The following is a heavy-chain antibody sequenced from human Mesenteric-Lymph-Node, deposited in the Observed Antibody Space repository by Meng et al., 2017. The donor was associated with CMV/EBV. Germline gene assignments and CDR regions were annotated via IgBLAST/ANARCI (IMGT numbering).Heavy chain of an antibody. J-gene: IGHJ4*02. V-gene: IGHV3-15*01. D-gene: IGHD7-27*01. CDR2: IKSKTDGGTT. Sequence: GESLKISCAASGFTFSNAWMSWVRQAPGKGLEWVGRIKSKTDGGTTDYAAPVKGRFTISRDDSKNTLYLQMNSLKTEDTAVYYCTTDRQLRNLGHDYWGQGTLVTVSS. CDR3: TTDRQLRNLGHDY. CDR1: GFTFSNAW.